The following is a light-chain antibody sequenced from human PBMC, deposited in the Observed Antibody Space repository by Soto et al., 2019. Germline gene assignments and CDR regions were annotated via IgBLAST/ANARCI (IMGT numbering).Light chain of an antibody. CDR2: DVS. J-gene: IGLJ1*01. V-gene: IGLV2-14*01. CDR3: SSYAGSSTLYV. Sequence: QSALTQPASVSGSPGQSITISCTGTSSDVGGYNYVSWYQQHPGKAPKLIIYDVSVRPSGVSNRFSGSKSGNMASLTISGLQAEDEADYYCSSYAGSSTLYVFGIGTKLTVL. CDR1: SSDVGGYNY.